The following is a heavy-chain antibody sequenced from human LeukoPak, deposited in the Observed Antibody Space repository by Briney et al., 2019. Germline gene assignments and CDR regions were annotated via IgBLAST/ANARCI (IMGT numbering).Heavy chain of an antibody. J-gene: IGHJ3*02. D-gene: IGHD1-26*01. V-gene: IGHV4-59*08. Sequence: SETLSLTCTVSGGSISRYYWSWIRQPPGKGLEWIGYIYYSGSTNYNPSLKSRVTISVDTSKNQFSLKLSSVTAADTAVYYCARLVGATLAFDIWGQGTKVTVSS. CDR3: ARLVGATLAFDI. CDR1: GGSISRYY. CDR2: IYYSGST.